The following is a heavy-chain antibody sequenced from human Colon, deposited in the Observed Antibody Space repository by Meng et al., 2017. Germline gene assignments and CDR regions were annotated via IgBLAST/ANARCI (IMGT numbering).Heavy chain of an antibody. J-gene: IGHJ4*02. V-gene: IGHV3-23*01. D-gene: IGHD2-15*01. CDR1: GFTFSSYA. CDR3: TKGGAVVVQAAKSDY. Sequence: EVQLLESGGGLVQPGGSLRPSCAASGFTFSSYAMSWVRQAPGKGLEWVSAISGSGGSTYYADSVKGRFTISRDNSKNTLYLQMNSLRVEDTARYYCTKGGAVVVQAAKSDYCGQGILVTVSS. CDR2: ISGSGGST.